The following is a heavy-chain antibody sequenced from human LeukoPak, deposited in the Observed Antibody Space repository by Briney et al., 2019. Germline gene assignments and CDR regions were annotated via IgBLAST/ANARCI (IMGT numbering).Heavy chain of an antibody. V-gene: IGHV4-34*01. CDR3: ASPRPLDY. CDR1: GGSFSGYY. CDR2: INHSGST. J-gene: IGHJ4*02. Sequence: PSETLSLTCAVYGGSFSGYYWSWIRQPPGKGLEWIGEINHSGSTNYNPSLKSRDTISVDTSKNQFSLKLSSVTAADTAVYYCASPRPLDYWGQGTLVTVSS.